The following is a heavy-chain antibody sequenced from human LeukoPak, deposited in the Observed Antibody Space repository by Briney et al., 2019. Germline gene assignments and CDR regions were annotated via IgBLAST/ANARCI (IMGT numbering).Heavy chain of an antibody. Sequence: GGSLKLSCSASGFTFRTSWMHWVRQGPGKGLLWVAHINSDGGNTAYADSVKGRFTISRDNAKSTLYLQMNSLRSEDTAVYYCARGDPLGNYWGQGTLVTVSS. V-gene: IGHV3-74*01. D-gene: IGHD7-27*01. CDR3: ARGDPLGNY. J-gene: IGHJ4*02. CDR2: INSDGGNT. CDR1: GFTFRTSW.